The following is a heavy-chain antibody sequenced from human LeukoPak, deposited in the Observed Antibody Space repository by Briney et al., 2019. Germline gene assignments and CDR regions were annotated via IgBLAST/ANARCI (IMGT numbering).Heavy chain of an antibody. CDR1: GFTFSSYV. Sequence: GGSLRLSCAASGFTFSSYVMHWVRQAPGKGLEGGAVISYDGSNEYYADSVKGRFTISRDNSKNTLYLQMNSLRAEDTAVYYCAKDRYSSRWSVSPKGFAIDYWGQGTLVTVSS. V-gene: IGHV3-30*04. J-gene: IGHJ4*02. CDR2: ISYDGSNE. CDR3: AKDRYSSRWSVSPKGFAIDY. D-gene: IGHD6-19*01.